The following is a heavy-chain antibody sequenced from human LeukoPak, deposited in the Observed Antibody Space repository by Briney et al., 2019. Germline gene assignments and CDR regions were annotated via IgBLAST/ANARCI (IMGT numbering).Heavy chain of an antibody. CDR2: ISHIGRT. D-gene: IGHD4-17*01. Sequence: SETLSLTCAVSGDSFSSHYWTWPRQSPGTGLEWIGYISHIGRTNYNPSLKSRVTISIDTSKNQFSLKLRSVTAADTAVYYCARDLVTVTKGFDIWGQGTMVSVSS. J-gene: IGHJ3*02. V-gene: IGHV4-59*11. CDR1: GDSFSSHY. CDR3: ARDLVTVTKGFDI.